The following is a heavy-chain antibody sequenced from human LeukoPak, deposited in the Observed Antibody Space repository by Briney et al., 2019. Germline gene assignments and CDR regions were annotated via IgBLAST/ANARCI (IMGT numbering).Heavy chain of an antibody. CDR3: ARVVRETTGGVAFDI. Sequence: PSETLSLTCAVYGGSFSGYYWSWIRQPPGKGLEWIGEINHSGSTNYNPSLKSRVTISVDTSKNQFSLKLSSVTAADTAVYYCARVVRETTGGVAFDIWGQGTMVTVSS. CDR1: GGSFSGYY. J-gene: IGHJ3*02. V-gene: IGHV4-34*01. CDR2: INHSGST. D-gene: IGHD2-8*02.